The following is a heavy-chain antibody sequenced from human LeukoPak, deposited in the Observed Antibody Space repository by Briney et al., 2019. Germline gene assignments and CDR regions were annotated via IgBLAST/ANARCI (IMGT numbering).Heavy chain of an antibody. CDR1: RFTFSTYA. V-gene: IGHV3-23*01. Sequence: GGSLRLSCAASRFTFSTYAMSWVRQAPGKGLERVSGISGSGDSTYYADSVKGRFTISRDNSKNTLFLQMKSLRAEDTAIYYCAKDIYHLLSRGAAFDIWGQGTTVTVSS. CDR3: AKDIYHLLSRGAAFDI. D-gene: IGHD2-2*01. J-gene: IGHJ3*02. CDR2: ISGSGDST.